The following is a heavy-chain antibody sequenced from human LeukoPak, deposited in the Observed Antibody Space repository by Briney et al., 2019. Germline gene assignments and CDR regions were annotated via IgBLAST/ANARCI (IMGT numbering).Heavy chain of an antibody. CDR3: AKDRYPPAIAADLDY. V-gene: IGHV3-30*02. CDR2: IRYDGSNK. Sequence: GGTLTRYCAASGFTFSCYGRLWVRQAPGQGLNWVAFIRYDGSNKYYADSVKGRFTISRDHSKNTLYLQMNSLRAEHTAVYYCAKDRYPPAIAADLDYWGQGTLVTVSS. J-gene: IGHJ4*02. CDR1: GFTFSCYG. D-gene: IGHD6-13*01.